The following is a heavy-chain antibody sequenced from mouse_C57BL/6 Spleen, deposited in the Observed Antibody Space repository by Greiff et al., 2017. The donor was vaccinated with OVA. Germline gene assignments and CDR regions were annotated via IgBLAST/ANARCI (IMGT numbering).Heavy chain of an antibody. CDR1: GFTFSDYG. CDR2: ISSGSSTI. CDR3: ARNYGSSGPFAY. Sequence: EVQVVESGGGLVKPGGSLKLSCAASGFTFSDYGMHWVRQAPEKGLEWVAYISSGSSTIYYADTVKGRFTISRDNAKNTLFLQMTSLRSEDTAMYYCARNYGSSGPFAYWGQGTLVTVSA. V-gene: IGHV5-17*01. J-gene: IGHJ3*01. D-gene: IGHD1-1*01.